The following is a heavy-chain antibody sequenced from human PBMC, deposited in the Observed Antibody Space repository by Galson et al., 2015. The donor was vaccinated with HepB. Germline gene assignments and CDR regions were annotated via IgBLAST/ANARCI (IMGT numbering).Heavy chain of an antibody. V-gene: IGHV3-30*18. CDR3: AKAWLQFSLPTMYFDY. CDR2: ISYDGSNK. CDR1: GFTFSSYG. D-gene: IGHD5-24*01. J-gene: IGHJ4*02. Sequence: SLRLSCAASGFTFSSYGMHWVRQAPGKGLEWVAVISYDGSNKYYADSVKGRFTISRDNSKNTLSLQMNRLRAEDTAVYYCAKAWLQFSLPTMYFDYWGQGTLVTVSS.